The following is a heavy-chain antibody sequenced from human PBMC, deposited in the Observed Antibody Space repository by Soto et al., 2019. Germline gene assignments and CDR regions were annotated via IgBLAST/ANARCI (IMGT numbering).Heavy chain of an antibody. D-gene: IGHD1-26*01. CDR1: GFTFSSYA. Sequence: VGSLRLSCAASGFTFSSYAMSWVRQAPGKGLEWVSAISGSGGSTYYADSVKGRFTISRDNSKNTLYLQMNSLRAEDTAVYYCARTINEWELLLYFDYWGQGTLVTVSS. CDR3: ARTINEWELLLYFDY. V-gene: IGHV3-23*01. J-gene: IGHJ4*02. CDR2: ISGSGGST.